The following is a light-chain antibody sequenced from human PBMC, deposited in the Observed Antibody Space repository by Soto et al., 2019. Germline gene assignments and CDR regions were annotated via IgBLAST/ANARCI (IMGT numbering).Light chain of an antibody. CDR2: DVS. V-gene: IGLV2-14*01. J-gene: IGLJ1*01. Sequence: QSVLTQPSSVSGSPAQSITISCTGTSSDVGGYNYVSWYQQHPGKAPKLMIYDVSNRPSGVSNRFSGSKSGNTASLTISGLQAADEADYYCSSYTSSSTPYVFGTGTKVTVL. CDR1: SSDVGGYNY. CDR3: SSYTSSSTPYV.